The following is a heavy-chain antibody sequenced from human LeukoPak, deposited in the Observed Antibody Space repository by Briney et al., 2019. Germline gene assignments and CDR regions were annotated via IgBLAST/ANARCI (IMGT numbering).Heavy chain of an antibody. CDR3: ARDLPGSSPPNWFDP. V-gene: IGHV1-18*01. CDR1: GYTFTSYG. J-gene: IGHJ5*02. D-gene: IGHD6-13*01. CDR2: ISAYNGNT. Sequence: GASVKVSCKASGYTFTSYGISWVRQAPGQGLEWMGWISAYNGNTNYAQKLQGRVTMTTDTSTSTAYMELRSLRSDDTAVYYCARDLPGSSPPNWFDPWGQGTLVTVSS.